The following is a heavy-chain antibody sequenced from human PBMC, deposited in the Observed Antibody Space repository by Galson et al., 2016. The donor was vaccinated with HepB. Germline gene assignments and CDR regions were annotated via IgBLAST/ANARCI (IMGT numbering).Heavy chain of an antibody. D-gene: IGHD5-12*01. V-gene: IGHV5-51*01. CDR2: IYPFESET. CDR3: ARLYGYSGYDSIDY. J-gene: IGHJ4*02. Sequence: QSGAEVKKPGESLKISCQGSGYSFSSYWIGWVRQMPGKGLEWMGIIYPFESETRYSPSFQGQVTIPADKSISTAYLQWSSLKASDSAMYYCARLYGYSGYDSIDYWGQGTLVTVSS. CDR1: GYSFSSYW.